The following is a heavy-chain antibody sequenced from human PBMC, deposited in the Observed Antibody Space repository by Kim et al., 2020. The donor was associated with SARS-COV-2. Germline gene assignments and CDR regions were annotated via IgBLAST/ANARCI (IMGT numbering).Heavy chain of an antibody. CDR2: MNPNSGNT. CDR1: GYTFTSYD. V-gene: IGHV1-8*01. J-gene: IGHJ6*03. Sequence: ASVKVSCKASGYTFTSYDINWVRQATGQGLEWMGWMNPNSGNTGYAQKFQGRVTMTRNTSISTAYMELSSLRSEDTAVYYCARGVTIFGVVILNRNYYYYYYMDVWGKGTTVTVSS. CDR3: ARGVTIFGVVILNRNYYYYYYMDV. D-gene: IGHD3-3*01.